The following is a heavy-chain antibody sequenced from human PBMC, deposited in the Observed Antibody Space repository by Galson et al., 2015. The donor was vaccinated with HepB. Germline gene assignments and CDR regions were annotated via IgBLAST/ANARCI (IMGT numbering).Heavy chain of an antibody. J-gene: IGHJ4*02. CDR2: ISHGGNT. Sequence: SETLSLTCGVSEGSFSHYYWGWLRQAPGKGLEWIGEISHGGNTRYTPSLGSRVTISVDTSKRHFSLKLISLSAADTAVYYCGRFPRSRFIGEPGIFEYWGQGAVVTVSS. V-gene: IGHV4-34*01. CDR1: EGSFSHYY. CDR3: GRFPRSRFIGEPGIFEY. D-gene: IGHD6-13*01.